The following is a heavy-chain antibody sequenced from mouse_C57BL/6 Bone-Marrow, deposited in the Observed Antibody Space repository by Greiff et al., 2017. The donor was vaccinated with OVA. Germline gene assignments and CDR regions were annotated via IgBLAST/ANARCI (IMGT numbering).Heavy chain of an antibody. D-gene: IGHD1-1*01. V-gene: IGHV14-2*01. J-gene: IGHJ1*03. CDR3: ALITTVVASFYRYFDV. CDR1: GFNIKDYY. CDR2: IDPEDGET. Sequence: EVKLVESGAELVKPGASVKLSCTASGFNIKDYYMHWVKQRTEQGLEWIGRIDPEDGETKYAPKFQGKATITADTSSNTAYLQLSSLTSEDTAVYYCALITTVVASFYRYFDVWGTGTTVTVSS.